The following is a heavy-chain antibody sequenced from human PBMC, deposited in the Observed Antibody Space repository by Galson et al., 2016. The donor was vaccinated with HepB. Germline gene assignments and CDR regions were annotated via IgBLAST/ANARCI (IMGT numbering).Heavy chain of an antibody. V-gene: IGHV4-59*01. CDR2: IYYGGST. CDR1: GGYISTYY. J-gene: IGHJ5*02. Sequence: SETLSLTCTVSGGYISTYYWSWIRQPPGKGLEWIGHIYYGGSTKYNLSFKSGVTISVDTSKNQFSLRLNSVTVADTAVYYCARTYPTGLFDPWGQGTLVTVSS. D-gene: IGHD3-10*01. CDR3: ARTYPTGLFDP.